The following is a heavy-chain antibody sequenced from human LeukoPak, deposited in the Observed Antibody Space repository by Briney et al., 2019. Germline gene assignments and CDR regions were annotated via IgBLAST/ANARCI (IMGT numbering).Heavy chain of an antibody. Sequence: ASVKVSCKASGGTFSSYAISWVRQAPGQGLEWMGRIIPILGIANYAQKFQGRVTITADKSTSTAYMELSSLRSEDTAVYYCARVWFGDRKYYYYYGMDVWGQGTTVTVSS. CDR2: IIPILGIA. CDR1: GGTFSSYA. J-gene: IGHJ6*02. V-gene: IGHV1-69*04. D-gene: IGHD3-10*01. CDR3: ARVWFGDRKYYYYYGMDV.